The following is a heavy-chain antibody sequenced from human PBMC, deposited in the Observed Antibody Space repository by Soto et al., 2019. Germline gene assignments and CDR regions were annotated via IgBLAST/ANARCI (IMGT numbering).Heavy chain of an antibody. CDR2: ISWNSGNI. J-gene: IGHJ5*02. Sequence: EVQLVESGGGLVQPGRSLRLSCAASGFSFDGYAMNWVRQPPGKGLEWVSGISWNSGNIDYADSVKGRFTISRDNAKNPLYLQMNSLSAEDTALYYCVKASTYSSSQGWFDPWGQGTMVTVSS. D-gene: IGHD6-6*01. V-gene: IGHV3-9*01. CDR1: GFSFDGYA. CDR3: VKASTYSSSQGWFDP.